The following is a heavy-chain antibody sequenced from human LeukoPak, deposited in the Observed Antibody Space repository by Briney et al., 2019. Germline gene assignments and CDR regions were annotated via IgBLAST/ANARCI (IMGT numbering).Heavy chain of an antibody. Sequence: PGGSLRLSCAASGFTYSSFAMTWVRQAPGKGLEGVAGISGSGGNTYYADSVKGRCTISRDNSKNTLYLQMNSLRAEDTAVYYCAKGASPYYWGQGTLVTVSS. V-gene: IGHV3-23*01. CDR3: AKGASPYY. CDR1: GFTYSSFA. CDR2: ISGSGGNT. J-gene: IGHJ4*02.